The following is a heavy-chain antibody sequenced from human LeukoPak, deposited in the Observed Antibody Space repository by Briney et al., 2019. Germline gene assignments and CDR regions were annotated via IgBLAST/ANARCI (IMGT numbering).Heavy chain of an antibody. Sequence: SETLSLTSAVSGGSISSSNWWSGVRQPPGKGREWIGEIYHSGSTNYNPSLKSRVTISVDKSKNHFSLNLSSVTAADTALYYCARVGGRCSSTSCYIGYYYYVMYVWGQGTTVTVSS. J-gene: IGHJ6*02. D-gene: IGHD2-2*02. CDR1: GGSISSSNW. CDR3: ARVGGRCSSTSCYIGYYYYVMYV. CDR2: IYHSGST. V-gene: IGHV4-4*02.